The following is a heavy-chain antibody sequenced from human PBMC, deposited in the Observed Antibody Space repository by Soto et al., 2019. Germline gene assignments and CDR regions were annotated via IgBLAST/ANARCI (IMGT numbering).Heavy chain of an antibody. CDR1: GLTVSSNY. J-gene: IGHJ6*02. Sequence: EVQLVESGGGLIQPGGSLRLSCAASGLTVSSNYMTWVRQAPGKGLEWVSVIYSGGSTYYADSVKGRFTISRDNSKNTVYLKINSLRAEDRAVYYGARDHGSRWHTYGMDVWGQGTTAPVPS. CDR3: ARDHGSRWHTYGMDV. D-gene: IGHD6-13*01. V-gene: IGHV3-53*01. CDR2: IYSGGST.